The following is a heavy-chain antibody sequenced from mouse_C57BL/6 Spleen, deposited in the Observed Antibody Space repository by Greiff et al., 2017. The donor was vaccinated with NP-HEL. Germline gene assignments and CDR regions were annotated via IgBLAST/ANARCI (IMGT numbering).Heavy chain of an antibody. J-gene: IGHJ2*01. V-gene: IGHV1-22*01. D-gene: IGHD2-5*01. CDR1: GYTLTDYN. CDR2: INPNNGGT. Sequence: EVQLVESGPELVKPGASVKMSCKASGYTLTDYNMHWVKQSHGKSLEWIGYINPNNGGTSDNQKFKGKATLTVNKSSSTAYMELRSLTSEDSAVYYCARQYYSNPYYFDDWGQGTTLTVSS. CDR3: ARQYYSNPYYFDD.